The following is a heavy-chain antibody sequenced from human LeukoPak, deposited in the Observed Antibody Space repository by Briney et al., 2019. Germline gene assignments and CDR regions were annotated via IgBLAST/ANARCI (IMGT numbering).Heavy chain of an antibody. J-gene: IGHJ6*03. CDR3: ARDNSLVRGLDGPMDV. CDR1: GFTFNCCG. D-gene: IGHD3-10*01. Sequence: PGRSLRLSCAASGFTFNCCGMHWVRQAPGKGLEWVAVISYDGNNKYYADSVKGRFTISRDNSKNTLYLQMNSLRAEDTAVYYCARDNSLVRGLDGPMDVWGKGTTVTVSS. CDR2: ISYDGNNK. V-gene: IGHV3-30*03.